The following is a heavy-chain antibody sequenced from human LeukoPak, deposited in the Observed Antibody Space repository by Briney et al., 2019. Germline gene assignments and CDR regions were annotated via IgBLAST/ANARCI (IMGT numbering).Heavy chain of an antibody. J-gene: IGHJ4*02. CDR3: ASVDSSGYFGGFDY. CDR2: INSSSGYI. D-gene: IGHD3-22*01. CDR1: GFTFRNYN. V-gene: IGHV3-21*01. Sequence: GGSLRLSCAASGFTFRNYNMNWVRQAPGKGLEWVSSINSSSGYIYYADSVKGRFTISRDNSKNALYLQMNSLRAEDTAVYYCASVDSSGYFGGFDYWGQGTLVTVSS.